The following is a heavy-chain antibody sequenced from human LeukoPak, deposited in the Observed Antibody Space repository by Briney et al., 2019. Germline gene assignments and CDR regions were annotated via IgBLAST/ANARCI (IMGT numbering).Heavy chain of an antibody. CDR1: GGSISSSSYY. Sequence: SETLSLTCNVSGGSISSSSYYWGWIRQPPGKGLEWIGSIYYSGSTYYNPSLKSRVTISVDTSKNQFSLKLSSVTAADTAVYYCARLSGYGLHYYYHMDVWGKGATVTVSS. D-gene: IGHD5-12*01. CDR2: IYYSGST. V-gene: IGHV4-39*07. J-gene: IGHJ6*03. CDR3: ARLSGYGLHYYYHMDV.